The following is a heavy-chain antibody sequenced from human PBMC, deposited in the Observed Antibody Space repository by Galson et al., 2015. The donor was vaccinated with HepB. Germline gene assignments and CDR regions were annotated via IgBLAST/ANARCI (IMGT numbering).Heavy chain of an antibody. Sequence: CAISGDSVSSTSAVWNWVRQSPSRGLEWLGRTWYRSKWYNDYAVSVKSRMTINSDTSKNQFSLQVNSVTPEDAAIYYCTRGHRGDEGFGIWGPGTMVIVSS. CDR2: TWYRSKWYN. CDR1: GDSVSSTSAV. J-gene: IGHJ3*02. D-gene: IGHD3-16*01. CDR3: TRGHRGDEGFGI. V-gene: IGHV6-1*01.